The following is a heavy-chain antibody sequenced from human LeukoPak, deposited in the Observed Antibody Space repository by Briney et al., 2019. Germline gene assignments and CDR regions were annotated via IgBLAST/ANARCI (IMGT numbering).Heavy chain of an antibody. Sequence: GGSLRLSCAASGFTVSSNYMSWVRQAPGKGLEWVSVIYSGGSTYYADSVKGRFTISRDNSKNTLYLQMNSLRAEDTAVYYCARLYTVSLGSDIWGQGTMVTVSS. CDR1: GFTVSSNY. CDR2: IYSGGST. CDR3: ARLYTVSLGSDI. V-gene: IGHV3-53*01. D-gene: IGHD4-17*01. J-gene: IGHJ3*02.